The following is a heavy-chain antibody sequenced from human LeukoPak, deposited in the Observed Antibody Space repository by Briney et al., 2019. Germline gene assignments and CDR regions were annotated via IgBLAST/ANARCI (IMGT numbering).Heavy chain of an antibody. V-gene: IGHV4-61*02. D-gene: IGHD3-16*01. CDR3: ARELGI. CDR1: GGAISSDTNY. CDR2: IYSSGST. Sequence: SETLSLTCTVSGGAISSDTNYWSWIRQPAGKGLEWIGRIYSSGSTNYNPSLKSRVTISLDTSKNQFSLKLSSVTAADTAVYYCARELGIWGQGTLVTVSS. J-gene: IGHJ4*02.